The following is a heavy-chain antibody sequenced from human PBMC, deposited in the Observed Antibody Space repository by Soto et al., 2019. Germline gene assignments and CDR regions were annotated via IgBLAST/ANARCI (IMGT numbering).Heavy chain of an antibody. CDR3: ARRRGGYDWTSQIFYF. CDR2: MRNSGSTT. D-gene: IGHD1-20*01. Sequence: QVQLVESGGALVKPGGSLRLSCAASGFTFSDYYMGWIRQSPGKGLEWVSHMRNSGSTTFYAASVWGRFSIPRDNARNTLYLHMNSLRAEDTAIYYCARRRGGYDWTSQIFYFWGQGALVTVSS. CDR1: GFTFSDYY. J-gene: IGHJ4*02. V-gene: IGHV3-11*01.